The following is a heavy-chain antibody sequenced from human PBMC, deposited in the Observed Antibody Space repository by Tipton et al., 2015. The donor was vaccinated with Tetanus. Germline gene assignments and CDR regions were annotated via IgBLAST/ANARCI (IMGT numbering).Heavy chain of an antibody. CDR3: VRGRGSGAQSFGFEH. J-gene: IGHJ4*02. CDR2: ISYSGST. D-gene: IGHD1-26*01. V-gene: IGHV4-61*01. CDR1: GGSLRSGNYQ. Sequence: LRLSCTVSGGSLRSGNYQWNWIRQPPGKGLEWLAYISYSGSTNSNYSLKSRITISQDTSKNQFSLKLTSVTAADTGAYFCVRGRGSGAQSFGFEHWGRGTHVIVSS.